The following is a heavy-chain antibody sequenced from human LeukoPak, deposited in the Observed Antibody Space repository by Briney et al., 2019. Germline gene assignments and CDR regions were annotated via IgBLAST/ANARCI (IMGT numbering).Heavy chain of an antibody. CDR2: ISSSGSNI. CDR3: ARELRWDGDY. D-gene: IGHD1-26*01. CDR1: GFTFSSYE. J-gene: IGHJ4*02. V-gene: IGHV3-48*03. Sequence: GGSLRLSCAASGFTFSSYEMNWVRQALGRGLEWVSYISSSGSNIYYADSVKGRYTISRDNAKNSLYLQMNSLRAEDTVVYYCARELRWDGDYWGQGTLVTVSS.